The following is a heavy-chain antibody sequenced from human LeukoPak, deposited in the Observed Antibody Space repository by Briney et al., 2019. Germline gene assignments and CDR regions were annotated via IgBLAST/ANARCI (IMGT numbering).Heavy chain of an antibody. CDR1: GGSFSGYY. CDR2: INHSGST. D-gene: IGHD3-10*01. J-gene: IGHJ5*02. V-gene: IGHV4-34*01. CDR3: ARQRHSGGSADWFDP. Sequence: SSETLSLTCAVYGGSFSGYYWSWIRQPPGKGLEWIGEINHSGSTNYNPSLKSRVTISVDTSKNQFSLKLSSVTAADTAVYYCARQRHSGGSADWFDPWGQGTLVTVSS.